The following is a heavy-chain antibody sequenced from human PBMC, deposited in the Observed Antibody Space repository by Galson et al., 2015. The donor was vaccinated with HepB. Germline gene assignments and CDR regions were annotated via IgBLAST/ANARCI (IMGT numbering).Heavy chain of an antibody. Sequence: SLRLSCAGSGFNFGQVWMSWVRQAPGKGLEWVGLIKTMAEGGRRDYAAPVNGRFTISRDDSKNTLYLQMNSLKTEDTAFYYCTTGPTIFGVVIADYWGQGTLVTVSS. CDR2: IKTMAEGGRR. CDR1: GFNFGQVW. D-gene: IGHD3-3*01. J-gene: IGHJ4*02. CDR3: TTGPTIFGVVIADY. V-gene: IGHV3-15*01.